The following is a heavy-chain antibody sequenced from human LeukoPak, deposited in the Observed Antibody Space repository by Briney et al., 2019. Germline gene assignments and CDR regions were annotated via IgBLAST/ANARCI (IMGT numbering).Heavy chain of an antibody. J-gene: IGHJ4*02. CDR2: INPNSGGT. D-gene: IGHD3-3*01. Sequence: GASVKVSCKASGYTFTGYYMHWVRQAPGQGLEWMGWINPNSGGTNYAQKFQGRVTMTRDTSTSTAYMELSRLRSDDTAVYYCAREARYDFWSGYYSLWGQGTLVTVSS. V-gene: IGHV1-2*02. CDR3: AREARYDFWSGYYSL. CDR1: GYTFTGYY.